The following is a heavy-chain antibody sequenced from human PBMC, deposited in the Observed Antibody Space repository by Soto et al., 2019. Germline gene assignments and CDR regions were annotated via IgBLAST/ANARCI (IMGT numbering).Heavy chain of an antibody. D-gene: IGHD3-9*01. CDR2: ISYDGSNK. CDR3: AKAGYFDWLVYYYYGMDV. CDR1: GFTFSSYG. J-gene: IGHJ6*02. V-gene: IGHV3-30*18. Sequence: PGGSLRLSCAASGFTFSSYGMHWVRQAPGKGLEWVAVISYDGSNKYYADSVKGRFTISRDNSKNTLYLQMNSLRAEETAVYYCAKAGYFDWLVYYYYGMDVWGQGTTVTVSS.